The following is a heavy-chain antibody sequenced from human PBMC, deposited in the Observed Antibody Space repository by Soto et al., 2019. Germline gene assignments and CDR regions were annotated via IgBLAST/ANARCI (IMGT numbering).Heavy chain of an antibody. CDR1: GYTFTSYD. D-gene: IGHD1-26*01. V-gene: IGHV1-8*01. CDR3: ARVFTAWRGSGSDY. Sequence: QVQLVQSGAEVKKPGASVKVSCKASGYTFTSYDIHWVRQATGQGLEWMGWMNPYSGNTGNAQKFQGRVTMTRNTSISTAYLELSSLRSEDTAVYYCARVFTAWRGSGSDYWGQGTLVTVSS. CDR2: MNPYSGNT. J-gene: IGHJ4*02.